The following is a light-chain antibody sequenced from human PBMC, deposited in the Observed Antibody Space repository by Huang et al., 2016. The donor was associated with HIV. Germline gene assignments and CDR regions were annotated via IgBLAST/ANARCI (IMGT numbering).Light chain of an antibody. CDR2: GAS. V-gene: IGKV3-15*01. Sequence: EIVMTQSPATVSVSPGERATLSCRASQSVNSNLAWYQQKPGQGPRVLINGASTRATGSPARFSGSGSGTEFTLTISSLQSEDSAVYYCQQYNNWGTFGQGTKVEIK. CDR3: QQYNNWGT. CDR1: QSVNSN. J-gene: IGKJ1*01.